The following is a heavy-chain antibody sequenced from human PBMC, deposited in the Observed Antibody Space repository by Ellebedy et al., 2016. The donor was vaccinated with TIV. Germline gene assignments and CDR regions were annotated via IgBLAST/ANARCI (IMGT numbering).Heavy chain of an antibody. V-gene: IGHV1-18*01. D-gene: IGHD6-19*01. Sequence: ASVKVSXXASGYTFTSYGISWVRQAPGQGLEWMGWISAYNGNTNYAQKLQGRVTMTRDTSTSTVYMELSSLRSEDTAVYYCARGWLVLFRGVYYGMDVWGQGTTVTVSS. CDR3: ARGWLVLFRGVYYGMDV. CDR1: GYTFTSYG. CDR2: ISAYNGNT. J-gene: IGHJ6*02.